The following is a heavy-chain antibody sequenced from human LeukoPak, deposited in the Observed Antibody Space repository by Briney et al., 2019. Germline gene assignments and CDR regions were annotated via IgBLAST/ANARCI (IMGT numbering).Heavy chain of an antibody. V-gene: IGHV3-66*02. J-gene: IGHJ4*02. CDR1: GVTSNY. CDR3: AGGGEAARSLAY. D-gene: IGHD6-6*01. Sequence: GGSLRLSCAASGVTSNYMTWVRQAPGKGLEWVSVVYNGGTTYYADSVKGRFTISRDNSKSTLFVYLQMNSLRTDDTALYYCAGGGEAARSLAYWGQGALVTVSS. CDR2: VYNGGTT.